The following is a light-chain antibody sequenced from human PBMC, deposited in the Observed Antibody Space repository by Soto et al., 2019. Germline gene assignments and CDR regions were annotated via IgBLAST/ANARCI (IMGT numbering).Light chain of an antibody. CDR3: QQYTHWPVWS. V-gene: IGKV3-15*01. CDR2: GPS. CDR1: QSISSN. J-gene: IGKJ1*01. Sequence: EIVLTQSPATLSVSPGERATLSCRASQSISSNLAWYQQKPGQAPRLLIYGPSTRATGVPARFSGSGSGTEFTLTISSLQSEDFAMYYCQQYTHWPVWSFGQGTKEEIK.